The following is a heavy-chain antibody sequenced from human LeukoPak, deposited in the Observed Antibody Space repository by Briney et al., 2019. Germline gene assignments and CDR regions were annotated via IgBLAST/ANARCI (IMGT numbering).Heavy chain of an antibody. D-gene: IGHD6-13*01. CDR2: IYTSGST. Sequence: SETLSLTCTVSGGSISSGSYYWSWIRQPAGKGLEWIGRIYTSGSTNYNPSLKSRVTISVDTSKNQFSLKLSSVTAADTAVYYRASLYSSSWPDAFDIWGQGTMVTVSS. J-gene: IGHJ3*02. CDR3: ASLYSSSWPDAFDI. V-gene: IGHV4-61*02. CDR1: GGSISSGSYY.